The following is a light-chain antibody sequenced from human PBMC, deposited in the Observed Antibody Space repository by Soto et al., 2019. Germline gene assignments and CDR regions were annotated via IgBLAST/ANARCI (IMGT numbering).Light chain of an antibody. Sequence: LKHSPGTVSLSPGDRATLYCRASQRVSTFLAWYQQRPGQAPRLLISEASDRATGIPARFSGSGSGTDFTLTISSLEPEDFAVYYCQQSHNWPRTFGQGTIVDIK. V-gene: IGKV3-11*01. CDR3: QQSHNWPRT. CDR2: EAS. CDR1: QRVSTF. J-gene: IGKJ1*01.